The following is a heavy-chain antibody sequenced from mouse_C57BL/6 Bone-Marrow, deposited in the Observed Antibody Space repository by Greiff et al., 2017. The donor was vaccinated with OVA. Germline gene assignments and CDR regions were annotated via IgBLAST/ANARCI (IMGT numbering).Heavy chain of an antibody. Sequence: EVQLVESGGGLVQPGGSLKLSCAASGFTFSDYYMYWVRQTPEKRLEWVAYISNGGGSTYYPDTVKGRFTISRDNAKNTLYLQMSRLKSEDTAMYYCARHSGDGYFWYFDVWGTGTTVTVSS. CDR1: GFTFSDYY. CDR2: ISNGGGST. J-gene: IGHJ1*03. V-gene: IGHV5-12*01. CDR3: ARHSGDGYFWYFDV. D-gene: IGHD2-3*01.